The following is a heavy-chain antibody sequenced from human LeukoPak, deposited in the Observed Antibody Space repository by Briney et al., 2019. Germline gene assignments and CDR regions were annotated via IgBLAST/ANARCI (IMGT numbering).Heavy chain of an antibody. J-gene: IGHJ5*02. CDR2: INRDGSST. D-gene: IGHD6-13*01. V-gene: IGHV3-74*01. CDR1: GPTFSSHW. Sequence: GASLRLACAASGPTFSSHWMHSVRQAPGKGLVWLAQINRDGSSTTYADSVKGRLTISRDNAKTTLNLQMNSLRSEDTAVYYCLRDIYTGTNWYFGQGWSDPWGQGTLVTVSS. CDR3: LRDIYTGTNWYFGQGWSDP.